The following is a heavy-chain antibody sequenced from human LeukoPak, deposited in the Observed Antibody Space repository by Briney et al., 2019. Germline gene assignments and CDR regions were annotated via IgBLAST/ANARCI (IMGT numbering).Heavy chain of an antibody. CDR1: GGSFSGYY. D-gene: IGHD3-16*01. Sequence: PSETLSLTCAVYGGSFSGYYWSWIRQPPGKGLEWIGEINHSGSTNYNPSLKSRVTISVDTSKNQFSLKLSSVTAADTAVYYCAREGAWGIIWGQGTLVTVSS. V-gene: IGHV4-34*01. CDR3: AREGAWGII. J-gene: IGHJ4*02. CDR2: INHSGST.